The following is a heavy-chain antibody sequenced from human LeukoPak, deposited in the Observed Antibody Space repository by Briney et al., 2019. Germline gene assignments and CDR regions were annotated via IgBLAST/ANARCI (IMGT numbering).Heavy chain of an antibody. J-gene: IGHJ3*02. V-gene: IGHV4-4*07. D-gene: IGHD5-12*01. CDR2: IYTSGTT. Sequence: PSETLSLTCIVSGGSISSYSWTWIRQPAGEGLEWIGRIYTSGTTNYNPSLKSRVTMSVDTSKNQFSLKLRPVTAADPAVYSCAGEAGGGYARAFDIWGQGTMVTVSS. CDR3: AGEAGGGYARAFDI. CDR1: GGSISSYS.